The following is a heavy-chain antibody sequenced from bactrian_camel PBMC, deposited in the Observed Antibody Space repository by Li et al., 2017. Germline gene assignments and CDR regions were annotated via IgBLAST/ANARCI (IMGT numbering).Heavy chain of an antibody. CDR2: INNVGSYP. CDR1: GFNFGGFP. J-gene: IGHJ4*01. Sequence: VQLVESGGGSVQSGGSLKLSCEASGFNFGGFPMSWVRQAPGKALEWVPGINNVGSYPYYADSVKDRFTISRDNAKKTLYLQLNSLTTEDTAMYYCVKDPSFQCRRSTSTSSCYERGQGTQVTVS. V-gene: IGHV3S31*01. D-gene: IGHD1*01.